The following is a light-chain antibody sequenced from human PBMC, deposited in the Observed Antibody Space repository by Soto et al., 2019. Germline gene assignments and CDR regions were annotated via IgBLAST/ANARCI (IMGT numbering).Light chain of an antibody. V-gene: IGKV1-17*01. Sequence: IQMTQSPSSLSASVGDRVTITCRASEGIGIDLGWYQQKPGKAPKRLIYDASNLQSGVPSRFSGSGSGTEFTLTISSLQPDDFATYYCQQYNTYSPTFGQGTKVDIK. J-gene: IGKJ1*01. CDR1: EGIGID. CDR2: DAS. CDR3: QQYNTYSPT.